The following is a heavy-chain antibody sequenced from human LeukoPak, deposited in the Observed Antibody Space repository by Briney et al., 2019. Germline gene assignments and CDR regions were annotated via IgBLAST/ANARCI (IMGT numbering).Heavy chain of an antibody. Sequence: SETLSLTCTVYGGSFSGYYWSLIRQPPGKGLEWIGEINHSGITDHNPSLKSRVTISVDTSKNEFSLKLSSVSAADTAVYYCASVEMATTNFDYWGQGTLVTVSS. J-gene: IGHJ4*02. D-gene: IGHD1-1*01. CDR2: INHSGIT. CDR3: ASVEMATTNFDY. CDR1: GGSFSGYY. V-gene: IGHV4-34*01.